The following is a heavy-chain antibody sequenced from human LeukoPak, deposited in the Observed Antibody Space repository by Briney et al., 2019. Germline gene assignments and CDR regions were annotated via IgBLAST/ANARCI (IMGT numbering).Heavy chain of an antibody. CDR3: AKELYYYDRRPASFDH. CDR1: GFTFSSYG. D-gene: IGHD3-22*01. J-gene: IGHJ4*02. V-gene: IGHV3-30*18. Sequence: GRSLRLSCAASGFTFSSYGMHWVRQAPGKGLEWVAVISYDGSNKYYADSVKGRFTISRDNSKNTLYLQMNSLRPEDTAVYYCAKELYYYDRRPASFDHWGQGTLVIVSS. CDR2: ISYDGSNK.